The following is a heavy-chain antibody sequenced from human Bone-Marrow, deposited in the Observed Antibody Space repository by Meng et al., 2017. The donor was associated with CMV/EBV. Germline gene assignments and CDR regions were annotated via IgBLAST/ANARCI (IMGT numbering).Heavy chain of an antibody. V-gene: IGHV3-74*01. D-gene: IGHD2-2*01. CDR3: ASGLPAAPRSAIDY. J-gene: IGHJ4*02. CDR2: INSDGSST. Sequence: GESLKISCAASGFTFSSYWMHWVRQAPGKGLVWVSRINSDGSSTSYADSVKGRFTISRDNATNTLYLQMNSRRTEDTAVHYCASGLPAAPRSAIDYWGQGTPVTVSS. CDR1: GFTFSSYW.